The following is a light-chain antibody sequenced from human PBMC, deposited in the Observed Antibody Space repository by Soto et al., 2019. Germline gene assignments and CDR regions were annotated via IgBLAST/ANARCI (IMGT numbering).Light chain of an antibody. V-gene: IGLV2-14*01. CDR1: SSDVGGYNY. Sequence: QSDLTQPASVSGSPGQSITTSCTGTSSDVGGYNYVSWYQQHPGKAPKLMIYEVSNRPSGVSNRFSGSKSGNTASLTISGLQAEYEADYYCSSYTSSSTYVFGTGTKVTVL. J-gene: IGLJ1*01. CDR3: SSYTSSSTYV. CDR2: EVS.